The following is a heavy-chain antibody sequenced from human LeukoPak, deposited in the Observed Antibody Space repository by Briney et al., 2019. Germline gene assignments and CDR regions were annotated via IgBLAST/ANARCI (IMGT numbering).Heavy chain of an antibody. CDR2: IYHSGST. V-gene: IGHV4-30-2*01. D-gene: IGHD3-16*01. CDR3: VRGGAYNLPY. J-gene: IGHJ4*02. Sequence: PSQTLSLTCTVSGGSISSGGYYWSWIRQPPGKGLEWIGYIYHSGSTNYNPSLKSRVTISVDTSKNQFSLNLSSVTASDTAVYYCVRGGAYNLPYWGQGTLVTVSS. CDR1: GGSISSGGYY.